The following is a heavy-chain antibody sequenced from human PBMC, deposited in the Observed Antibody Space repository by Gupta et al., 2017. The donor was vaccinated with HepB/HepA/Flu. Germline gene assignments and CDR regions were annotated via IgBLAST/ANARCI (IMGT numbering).Heavy chain of an antibody. CDR3: ARDNAGDYLYYFEF. CDR2: INTGNGNT. CDR1: GYTFTRFG. D-gene: IGHD4-17*01. J-gene: IGHJ4*02. V-gene: IGHV1-3*04. Sequence: QVQLVQSGAEVKKPGASVKVSCKASGYTFTRFGMHWVRQAPGQRLEWMGWINTGNGNTKYSQNFQGRVTITRDTSATTAYMELSSLRSEDTAVYYCARDNAGDYLYYFEFWGQGTLVTVSS.